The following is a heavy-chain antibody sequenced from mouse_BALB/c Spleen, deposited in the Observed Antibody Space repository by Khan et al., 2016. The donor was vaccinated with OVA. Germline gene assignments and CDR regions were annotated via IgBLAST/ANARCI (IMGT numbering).Heavy chain of an antibody. D-gene: IGHD3-1*01. CDR1: GFTFSSYS. CDR2: ISSGGDYT. Sequence: EVELLQSGGDLVKPGGSLKLSCAASGFTFSSYSMSWVRQTPDKRLEWVASISSGGDYTYYPDSVKGGVTISRDKAKKTRNLQMREQKAEDTARYYCADHLTGSGAYWGQGTLVT. V-gene: IGHV5-6*01. CDR3: ADHLTGSGAY. J-gene: IGHJ3*01.